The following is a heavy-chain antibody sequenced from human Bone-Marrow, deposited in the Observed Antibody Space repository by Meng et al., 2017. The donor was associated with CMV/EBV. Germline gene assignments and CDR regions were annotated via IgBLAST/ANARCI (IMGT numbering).Heavy chain of an antibody. V-gene: IGHV4-59*08. CDR3: ARQSVLRFLEWFYGMDV. J-gene: IGHJ6*02. D-gene: IGHD3-3*01. CDR1: GGSISSYY. Sequence: GSLRLSCTVSGGSISSYYWSWIRQPPGKGLEWIGYIYYSGSTNYNPSLKSRVTISVDTSKNQFSLKLSSVTAADTAVYYCARQSVLRFLEWFYGMDVWGQGTTVAVSS. CDR2: IYYSGST.